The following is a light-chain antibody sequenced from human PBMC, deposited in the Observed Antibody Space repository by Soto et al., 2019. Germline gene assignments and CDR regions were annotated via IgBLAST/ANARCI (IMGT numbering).Light chain of an antibody. J-gene: IGKJ2*01. CDR1: QSISSW. CDR3: QQYSSSSPT. CDR2: GAS. V-gene: IGKV1-5*01. Sequence: DIQMTQSPSTLSASVGDRVTITCRASQSISSWLAWYQQKPGKAPKLLIYGASSLESGVPSRFSGSGSVTEFTRTSDSRQPEDFATYNCQQYSSSSPTFGQGTKLEIK.